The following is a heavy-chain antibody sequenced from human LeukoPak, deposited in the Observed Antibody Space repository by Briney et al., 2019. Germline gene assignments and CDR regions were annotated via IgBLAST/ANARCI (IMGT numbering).Heavy chain of an antibody. CDR2: ISWNSGSI. CDR3: AKTSTSWAGLAFDI. V-gene: IGHV3-9*03. Sequence: GGSLRLSCAASGFTFDDYAMHWVRQAPGKGLEWVSGISWNSGSIGYADSVKGRFTISRDNAKNSLYLQMNSLRAEDMALYYCAKTSTSWAGLAFDIWGQGTMVTVSS. D-gene: IGHD5/OR15-5a*01. J-gene: IGHJ3*02. CDR1: GFTFDDYA.